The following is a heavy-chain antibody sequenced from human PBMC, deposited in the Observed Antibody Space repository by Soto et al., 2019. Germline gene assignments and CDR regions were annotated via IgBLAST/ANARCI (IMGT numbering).Heavy chain of an antibody. CDR2: INSEGSST. Sequence: GGSLRLSCAASEFTFSGYWMHWVRQAPGKGLEWVSRINSEGSSTTYADSVEGRFTISRDDAKNTLYLQMNSLRAEDTAVYYCTSGSQAAFDIWGQGTMVTVSS. J-gene: IGHJ3*02. CDR3: TSGSQAAFDI. V-gene: IGHV3-74*01. CDR1: EFTFSGYW.